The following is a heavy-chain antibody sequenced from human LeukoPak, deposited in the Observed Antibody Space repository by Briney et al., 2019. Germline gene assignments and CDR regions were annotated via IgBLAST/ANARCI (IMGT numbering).Heavy chain of an antibody. D-gene: IGHD2-2*01. J-gene: IGHJ4*02. Sequence: PGGSLRLSCAASGFTFSAYGMHWVRQAPGEGLEWVAIIWYDGGNKYYADSVKGGFTISRDDSKNTLHLQMNNLRAEDAAVYYCAKVRVTYCVTTTCYGDFDFWGQGTLVTVAS. CDR2: IWYDGGNK. CDR1: GFTFSAYG. CDR3: AKVRVTYCVTTTCYGDFDF. V-gene: IGHV3-33*06.